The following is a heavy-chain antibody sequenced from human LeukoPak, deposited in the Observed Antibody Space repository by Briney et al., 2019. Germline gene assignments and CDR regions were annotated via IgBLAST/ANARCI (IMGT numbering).Heavy chain of an antibody. CDR1: GFTFSNYA. V-gene: IGHV3-23*01. Sequence: GGSLRLSCAASGFTFSNYAMSWVRQAPGKGLEWVSAISGSGATTYYTDSAKGRFTISRDNSKITLYLQVDSLRAEDTAMYYCAKAPNSGGNCYDASDVWGQGTMVTVSS. CDR2: ISGSGATT. CDR3: AKAPNSGGNCYDASDV. J-gene: IGHJ3*01. D-gene: IGHD2-15*01.